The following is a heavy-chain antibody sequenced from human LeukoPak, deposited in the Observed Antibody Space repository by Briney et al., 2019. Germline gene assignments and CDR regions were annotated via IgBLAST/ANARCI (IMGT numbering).Heavy chain of an antibody. CDR2: IHYSGST. D-gene: IGHD1-20*01. J-gene: IGHJ4*02. CDR3: ARLDITGTSYVFDY. CDR1: GYSISSGYY. Sequence: SETLSLTCAVSGYSISSGYYWGWIRQPPGKGLEWIGSIHYSGSTYYNPSLKSRVTISVDTPKNQFSLRLSSVTAADTAVYYCARLDITGTSYVFDYWGQGTLVTVSS. V-gene: IGHV4-38-2*01.